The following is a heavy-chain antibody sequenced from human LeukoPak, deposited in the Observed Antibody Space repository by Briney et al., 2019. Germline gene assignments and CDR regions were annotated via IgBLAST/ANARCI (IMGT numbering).Heavy chain of an antibody. D-gene: IGHD4-17*01. V-gene: IGHV3-23*01. CDR3: AKIQSDYGDSNFDY. Sequence: GGSLRLSCAASGFTSSSYAMSWVRQAPGKGLEWVSAISGSGGSTYYADSVKGRFTISRDNSKNTLYLQMNSLRAEDTAVYYCAKIQSDYGDSNFDYWGQGTLVTVSS. J-gene: IGHJ4*02. CDR1: GFTSSSYA. CDR2: ISGSGGST.